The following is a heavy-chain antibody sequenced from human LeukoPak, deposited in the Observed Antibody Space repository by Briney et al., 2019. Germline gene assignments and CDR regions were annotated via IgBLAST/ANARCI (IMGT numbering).Heavy chain of an antibody. CDR2: IYYSGST. V-gene: IGHV4-39*01. D-gene: IGHD1-26*01. Sequence: SETLSLTCTVSGGSISSSSYYWGWIRQPPGKGLEWIGSIYYSGSTYYNPSLKSRVTISVDTSKNQFSLKLSSVTAADTAVYYCARHWSIVAAPYYFDYWGQGTLVTVSS. CDR1: GGSISSSSYY. J-gene: IGHJ4*02. CDR3: ARHWSIVAAPYYFDY.